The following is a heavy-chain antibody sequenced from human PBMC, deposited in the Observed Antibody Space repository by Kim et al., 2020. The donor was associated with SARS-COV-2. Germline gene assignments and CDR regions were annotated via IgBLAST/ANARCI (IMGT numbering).Heavy chain of an antibody. Sequence: ASVKVSCKASGYIFTAYYIHWVRQAPGQGFEWMGLINPNSAGTNYSQKFQGRVTMTRDTSISTAYMELSSLRSDDTAIYYCARDRVSGGWYASDGAFDIWGQGTMVTVSS. V-gene: IGHV1-2*02. CDR1: GYIFTAYY. CDR3: ARDRVSGGWYASDGAFDI. CDR2: INPNSAGT. D-gene: IGHD6-19*01. J-gene: IGHJ3*02.